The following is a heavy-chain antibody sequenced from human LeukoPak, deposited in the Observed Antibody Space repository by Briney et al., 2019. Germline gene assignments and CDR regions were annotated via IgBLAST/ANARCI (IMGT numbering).Heavy chain of an antibody. J-gene: IGHJ6*04. CDR3: AELGITMIGGV. V-gene: IGHV3-48*03. CDR1: GFTFSSYE. Sequence: PGGSLRLSCAASGFTFSSYEMNWLRQAPGKGLEWVSYISSSGSTIYYADSVKGRFTISRDNAKNLLYLQMNSLRAEDTAVYYCAELGITMIGGVWGKGTTVTISS. CDR2: ISSSGSTI. D-gene: IGHD3-10*02.